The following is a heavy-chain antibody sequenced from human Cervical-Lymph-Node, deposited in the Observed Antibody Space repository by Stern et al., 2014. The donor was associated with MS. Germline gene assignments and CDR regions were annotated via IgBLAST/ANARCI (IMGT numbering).Heavy chain of an antibody. CDR2: ISYDGKHK. Sequence: VQLEESGGAVVQPGRSLRLSCAASGFTFSSYGMHWVRQAPGKGLEWVTVISYDGKHKYYAASVKGRFTISRDNSKNTLHLQMNSVTPDDTAIYYCARDYEDTSMLFDHWGQGTLVTVSS. J-gene: IGHJ4*02. CDR3: ARDYEDTSMLFDH. D-gene: IGHD2-8*01. CDR1: GFTFSSYG. V-gene: IGHV3-30*03.